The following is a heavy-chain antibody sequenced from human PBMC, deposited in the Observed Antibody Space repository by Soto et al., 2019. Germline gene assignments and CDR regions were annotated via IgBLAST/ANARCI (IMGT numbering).Heavy chain of an antibody. V-gene: IGHV1-18*01. CDR3: ARDSPYYYDSSGYYFDY. CDR1: GYTFTSYG. J-gene: IGHJ4*02. Sequence: ASVKVSCKASGYTFTSYGISWVRQAPGQGLEWVGWISAYNGNTNYAQKLQGRVTMTTDTSTSTAYMELRSLRSDDPAVYYCARDSPYYYDSSGYYFDYWGQGTLVTVSS. CDR2: ISAYNGNT. D-gene: IGHD3-22*01.